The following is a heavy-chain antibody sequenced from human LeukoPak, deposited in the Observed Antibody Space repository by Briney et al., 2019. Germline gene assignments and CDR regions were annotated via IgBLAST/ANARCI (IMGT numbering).Heavy chain of an antibody. CDR3: ASGSQGFDP. J-gene: IGHJ5*02. D-gene: IGHD3-10*01. CDR1: GFTFDDYA. CDR2: ISWNSGSI. V-gene: IGHV3-9*01. Sequence: PGRSLRLSCAASGFTFDDYAMHWVRQAPGKGLEWVSGISWNSGSIGYADSVKGRFTISRDNAKNSLYLQMNSLRAEDTAVYYCASGSQGFDPWGQGTLVTVSS.